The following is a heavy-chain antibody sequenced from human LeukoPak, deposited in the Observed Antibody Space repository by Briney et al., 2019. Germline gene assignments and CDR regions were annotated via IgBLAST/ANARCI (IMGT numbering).Heavy chain of an antibody. CDR1: GGTFSSYA. Sequence: SVTVPCKASGGTFSSYAISWVRQAPGQGLEWMGGIIPIFGTANYAKKFQGRVTITTAESTSTAYMELSSLRSEDTAVYYCARAFDDFWSGAFDPWGQGTLVTVSS. D-gene: IGHD3-3*01. J-gene: IGHJ5*02. CDR2: IIPIFGTA. V-gene: IGHV1-69*05. CDR3: ARAFDDFWSGAFDP.